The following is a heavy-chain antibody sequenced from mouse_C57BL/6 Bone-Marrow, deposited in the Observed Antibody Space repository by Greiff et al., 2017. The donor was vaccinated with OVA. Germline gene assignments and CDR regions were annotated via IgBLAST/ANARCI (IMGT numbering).Heavy chain of an antibody. V-gene: IGHV1-81*01. D-gene: IGHD1-1*01. CDR3: ARSPLYYYGSRFAY. J-gene: IGHJ3*01. CDR2: IYPRSGNT. Sequence: QVHVKQSGAELARPGASVKLSCKASGYTFTSYGISWVKQRTGQGLEWIGEIYPRSGNTYYNEKFKGKATLTADKSSSTAYMELRSLTSEDSAVYFCARSPLYYYGSRFAYWGQGTLVTVSA. CDR1: GYTFTSYG.